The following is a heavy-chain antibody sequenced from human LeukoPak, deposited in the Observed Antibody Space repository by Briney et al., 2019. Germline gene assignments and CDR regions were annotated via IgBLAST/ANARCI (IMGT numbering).Heavy chain of an antibody. Sequence: PSETLSLTCTVSGGSISSYYWSWIRQPAGKALEWIGRIYNSEDINYNPSLKSRVTMSVDTSNNQFSLKLSSVTAADTAVYYCARELTSSQLPYYFDNWGQGTLVTVSS. D-gene: IGHD6-13*01. J-gene: IGHJ4*02. CDR1: GGSISSYY. V-gene: IGHV4-4*07. CDR3: ARELTSSQLPYYFDN. CDR2: IYNSEDI.